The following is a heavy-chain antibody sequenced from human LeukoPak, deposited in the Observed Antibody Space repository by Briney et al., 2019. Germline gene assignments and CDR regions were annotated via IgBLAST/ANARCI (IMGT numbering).Heavy chain of an antibody. D-gene: IGHD2-8*01. CDR1: GFTFSSYG. CDR3: AKVPLLMVYAIVSPSAV. J-gene: IGHJ6*02. Sequence: QAGGSLRLSCAASGFTFSSYGMHWVRQAPGKGLEWVAVISYDGSNKYYADSVKGRFTISRDNSKNTLYLQMNSLRAEDTAVYYCAKVPLLMVYAIVSPSAVWGQGTTVTVSS. V-gene: IGHV3-30*18. CDR2: ISYDGSNK.